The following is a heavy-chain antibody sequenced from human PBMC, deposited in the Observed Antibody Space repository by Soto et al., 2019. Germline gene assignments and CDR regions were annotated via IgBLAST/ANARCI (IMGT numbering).Heavy chain of an antibody. CDR2: IYYSGST. Sequence: QLQLQESGPGLVKPSETLSLTCTVSGGSISSSSYYWGWIRQPPGKGLEWIGSIYYSGSTYYNPSLKSRVTISVDTSNNQFSLKLSSVTAADTAVYYCARFSSDDAFDIWGQGTMVTVSS. J-gene: IGHJ3*02. CDR1: GGSISSSSYY. V-gene: IGHV4-39*01. CDR3: ARFSSDDAFDI. D-gene: IGHD6-19*01.